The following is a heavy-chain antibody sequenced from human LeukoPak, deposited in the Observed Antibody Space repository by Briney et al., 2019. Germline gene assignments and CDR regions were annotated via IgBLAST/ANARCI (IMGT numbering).Heavy chain of an antibody. CDR1: GFTFDDYA. V-gene: IGHV3-9*01. J-gene: IGHJ4*02. CDR2: ISWNSGSI. Sequence: PGGSLRLSCAASGFTFDDYAMHWVRQAPGKGLEWVSGISWNSGSIGYADSVKGRFTISRDNSKNTLYLQMNSLRAEDTAVYYCAKGLGLFDYWGQGTLVTVSS. D-gene: IGHD3-16*01. CDR3: AKGLGLFDY.